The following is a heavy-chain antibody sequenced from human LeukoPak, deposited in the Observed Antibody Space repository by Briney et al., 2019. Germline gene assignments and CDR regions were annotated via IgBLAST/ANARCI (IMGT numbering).Heavy chain of an antibody. J-gene: IGHJ6*03. CDR3: ARAWGAHRYYYMDV. CDR2: IYHSGST. Sequence: PSETLSLTCTVSGYSISSGYYWGWIRQPPGQGLEWIGSIYHSGSTYYNPSLKSRVTISVDTSKNQFSLKLSSVTAADTAVYYCARAWGAHRYYYMDVWGKGTTVTVSS. D-gene: IGHD3-16*01. V-gene: IGHV4-38-2*02. CDR1: GYSISSGYY.